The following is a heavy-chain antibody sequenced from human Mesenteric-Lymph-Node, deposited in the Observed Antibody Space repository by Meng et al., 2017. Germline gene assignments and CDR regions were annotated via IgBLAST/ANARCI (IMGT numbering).Heavy chain of an antibody. D-gene: IGHD3-9*01. CDR3: ARETINSYFDY. Sequence: GSLRLSCTVSGGSISSHYCSWIRQPPGKGPEWIGYIYFMGSTNYNPSLKSRVTISTDTSKNHVSLKLNSVTAADTAVYYCARETINSYFDYWGQGTLVTVSS. CDR1: GGSISSHY. J-gene: IGHJ4*02. CDR2: IYFMGST. V-gene: IGHV4-59*11.